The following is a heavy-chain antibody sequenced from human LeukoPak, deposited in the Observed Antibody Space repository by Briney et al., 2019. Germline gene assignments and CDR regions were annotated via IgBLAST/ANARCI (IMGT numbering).Heavy chain of an antibody. D-gene: IGHD3-9*01. Sequence: RASLKLSCKASGYTFTSYAMHWVRQAPGQRLEWMWWINAGNGNTKYSQKFQGRVTITRDTSASTAYMELGSLRSEDTAVYYCARVSTDILTGYLTFDYWGQGTLVTVSS. CDR2: INAGNGNT. CDR3: ARVSTDILTGYLTFDY. J-gene: IGHJ4*02. V-gene: IGHV1-3*01. CDR1: GYTFTSYA.